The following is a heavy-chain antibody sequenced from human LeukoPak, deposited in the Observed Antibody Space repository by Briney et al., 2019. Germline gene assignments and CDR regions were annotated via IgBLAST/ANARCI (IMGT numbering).Heavy chain of an antibody. J-gene: IGHJ4*02. CDR3: AKAGSSWENYFDY. V-gene: IGHV3-9*03. CDR2: ISWNSGSI. D-gene: IGHD6-13*01. Sequence: GGSLRLSCAASGFTFDDYAMHWVRQAPGKGLEWVSGISWNSGSIGYADSVKGRFTISRDNAKNSLYLQMNSLRAEDMALYYCAKAGSSWENYFDYWGQGTLVTVSS. CDR1: GFTFDDYA.